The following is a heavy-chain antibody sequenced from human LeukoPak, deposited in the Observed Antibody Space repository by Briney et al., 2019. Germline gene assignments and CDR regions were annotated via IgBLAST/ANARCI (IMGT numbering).Heavy chain of an antibody. V-gene: IGHV4-31*03. CDR3: ARFRRNYYDSSGSLAFDI. CDR2: IYYSGST. Sequence: SQTLSLTCTVPGGSISSGGYYWSWIRQHPGKGLEWIGYIYYSGSTYYNPSLESRVTMSVDTSNNQFSLKLSSVTAADTAVYYCARFRRNYYDSSGSLAFDIWGQGTMVTVSS. D-gene: IGHD3-22*01. J-gene: IGHJ3*02. CDR1: GGSISSGGYY.